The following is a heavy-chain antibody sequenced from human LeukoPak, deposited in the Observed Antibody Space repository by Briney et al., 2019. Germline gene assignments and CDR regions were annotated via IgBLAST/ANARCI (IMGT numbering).Heavy chain of an antibody. CDR2: IKQDGSEK. Sequence: PGGSLRLSCATAACSSSSYWMTWVRQAPGKGLEWVANIKQDGSEKYYVDSVKGRFTISRDNAKNSLYLQMNSLRAEDTAVYYCAREPHDFWSGNYMDVWGKGTTVTVS. J-gene: IGHJ6*03. D-gene: IGHD3-3*01. CDR3: AREPHDFWSGNYMDV. V-gene: IGHV3-7*01. CDR1: ACSSSSYW.